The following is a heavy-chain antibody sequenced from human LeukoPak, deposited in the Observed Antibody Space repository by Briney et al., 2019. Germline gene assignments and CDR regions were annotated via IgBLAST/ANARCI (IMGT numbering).Heavy chain of an antibody. Sequence: SETLSLTCTVSGGSISSSSYYWGWIRQPPGKGLEWIGSIYYSGSTYYNPSLKSRVTISVDTSKNQFSLKLSSVTAADTAVYYCARSQGKGSWAYWDQGTLVTVSS. J-gene: IGHJ4*02. CDR2: IYYSGST. CDR1: GGSISSSSYY. CDR3: ARSQGKGSWAY. V-gene: IGHV4-39*07. D-gene: IGHD1-26*01.